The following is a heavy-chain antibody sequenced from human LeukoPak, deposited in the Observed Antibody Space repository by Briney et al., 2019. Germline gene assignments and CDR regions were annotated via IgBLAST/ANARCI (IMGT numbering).Heavy chain of an antibody. CDR3: ASGRQLGY. V-gene: IGHV3-7*01. CDR2: IKEDGSGK. CDR1: GFTFSNYW. J-gene: IGHJ4*02. Sequence: GGSLRLSCAASGFTFSNYWMSWVRQAPGKGLEWVANIKEDGSGKYYVDSVRGRFTISRDNARNSLYLQMNSLRAEDTAVYYCASGRQLGYWGQGTLVTVSS. D-gene: IGHD6-13*01.